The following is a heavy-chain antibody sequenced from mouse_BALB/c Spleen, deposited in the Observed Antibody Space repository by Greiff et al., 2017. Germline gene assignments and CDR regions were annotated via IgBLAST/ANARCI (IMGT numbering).Heavy chain of an antibody. CDR1: GFTFSSYA. D-gene: IGHD1-1*01. Sequence: EVNVVESGGGLVKPGGSLKLSCAASGFTFSSYAMSWVRQSPEKRLEWVAEISSGGSYTYYPDTVTGRFTISRDNAKNTLYLEMSSLRSEDTAMYYCARNYYGSYYYAMDYWGQGTSVTVSS. CDR3: ARNYYGSYYYAMDY. V-gene: IGHV5-9-4*01. J-gene: IGHJ4*01. CDR2: ISSGGSYT.